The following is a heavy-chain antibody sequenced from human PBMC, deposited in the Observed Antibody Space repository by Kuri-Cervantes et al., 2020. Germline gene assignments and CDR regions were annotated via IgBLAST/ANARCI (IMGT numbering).Heavy chain of an antibody. J-gene: IGHJ4*02. CDR1: GFTFDDYA. D-gene: IGHD2-15*01. V-gene: IGHV3-9*01. Sequence: SLKISCAASGFTFDDYAMHWVRQAPGKGLEWVSGISWNSGSIGYADSVKGRFTISRDNAKNSLYLQMNSLRAEDTALYYCAKDMGYCSVGYCYSFDYWGQGTLVTVSS. CDR3: AKDMGYCSVGYCYSFDY. CDR2: ISWNSGSI.